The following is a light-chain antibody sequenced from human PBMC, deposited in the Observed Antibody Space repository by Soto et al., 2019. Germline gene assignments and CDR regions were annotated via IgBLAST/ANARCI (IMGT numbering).Light chain of an antibody. Sequence: EIVLTQSPCTLSLSPGERGTLSCRASQNLGTMYLAWFQQKSGQAPRLLIYSASRRATGIPDRFSGSGSGTDFTLTINRVEPEDFAVYYCQQYNNWPPWTFGQGTKVDIK. J-gene: IGKJ1*01. CDR1: QNLGTMY. V-gene: IGKV3-20*01. CDR2: SAS. CDR3: QQYNNWPPWT.